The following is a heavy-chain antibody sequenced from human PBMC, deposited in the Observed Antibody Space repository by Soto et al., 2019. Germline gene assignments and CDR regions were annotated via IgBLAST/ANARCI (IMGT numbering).Heavy chain of an antibody. D-gene: IGHD1-1*01. V-gene: IGHV3-30-3*01. CDR3: ARGSSNDPGGDY. CDR1: GFTFSSYA. CDR2: ISYDGSNK. J-gene: IGHJ4*02. Sequence: QVQLVESGGGVVQPGRSLRLSCAASGFTFSSYAMHWVRQAPGKGLEWVAVISYDGSNKYYADSVKGRFTISRDNSKNTLYLQMNSLRAEDTAVYYCARGSSNDPGGDYWGQGTLVTVSS.